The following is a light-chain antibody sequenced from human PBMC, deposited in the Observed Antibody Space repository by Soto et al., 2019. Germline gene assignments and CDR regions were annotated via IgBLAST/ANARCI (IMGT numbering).Light chain of an antibody. J-gene: IGKJ5*01. V-gene: IGKV1D-16*01. Sequence: DIQLTQSPSSLSASVGDRVTISCRASQGISTFLAWYQQKPGKAPKSLIKTASTLQSGVPSRFSGSGSDTDFILTISSLQPEDFATYYCQQYRSYPRTFGQGTRLDLK. CDR3: QQYRSYPRT. CDR1: QGISTF. CDR2: TAS.